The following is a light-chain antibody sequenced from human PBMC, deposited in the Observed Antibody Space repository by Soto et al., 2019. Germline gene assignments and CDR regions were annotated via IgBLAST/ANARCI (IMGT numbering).Light chain of an antibody. CDR3: QQRSNWMIT. J-gene: IGKJ5*01. CDR1: QRVNSY. V-gene: IGKV3-11*01. Sequence: EIVLTQSPGTLSLSPWERATLSCRASQRVNSYLNWYQQRPGQSPRLLVYDTSSRATGIPARFSGSGSGTDFTLTISSLEPEDFAVYYCQQRSNWMITFGQGTRLEIK. CDR2: DTS.